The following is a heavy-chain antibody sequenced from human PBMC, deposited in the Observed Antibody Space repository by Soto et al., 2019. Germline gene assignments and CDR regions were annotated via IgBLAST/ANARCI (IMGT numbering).Heavy chain of an antibody. CDR3: GRMDNYYYYGMDV. Sequence: LGESLKISCKGSGYSFTSYWISWVRQMPGKGLEWMGRIDPSDSYTNYSPSFQGHVTISADKSISTAYLQWSSLKASDTAMYYCGRMDNYYYYGMDVWGQGTTVTVSS. V-gene: IGHV5-10-1*01. D-gene: IGHD2-2*03. CDR1: GYSFTSYW. CDR2: IDPSDSYT. J-gene: IGHJ6*02.